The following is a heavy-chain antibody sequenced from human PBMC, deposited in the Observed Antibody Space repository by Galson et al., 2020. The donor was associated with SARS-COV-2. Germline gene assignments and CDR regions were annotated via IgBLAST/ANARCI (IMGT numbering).Heavy chain of an antibody. D-gene: IGHD1-20*01. CDR1: GYRFNLYG. V-gene: IGHV1-18*01. CDR2: INSYNGNT. CDR3: ARSEGAGSVLTFGDY. Sequence: GESLKISCKASGYRFNLYGVTWVRQVPGQGLEWVGWINSYNGNTNYAQRFQGRVTMTTDTSTNTAYMELRSLRPDDTAVYYCARSEGAGSVLTFGDYWGQGTRLTVSS. J-gene: IGHJ4*02.